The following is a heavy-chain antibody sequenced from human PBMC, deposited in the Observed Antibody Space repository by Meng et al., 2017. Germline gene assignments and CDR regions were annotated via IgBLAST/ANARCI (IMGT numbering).Heavy chain of an antibody. J-gene: IGHJ4*02. CDR1: GFTFSSYA. CDR2: ISGSGGST. Sequence: ETLSLTCAASGFTFSSYAMSWVRQAPGKGLEWVSAISGSGGSTYYADSVKGRFTISRDNSKNTLYLQMNSLRAEDTAVYYCAKELYSSGWSYYFDYWGQGTLVTVSS. V-gene: IGHV3-23*01. D-gene: IGHD6-19*01. CDR3: AKELYSSGWSYYFDY.